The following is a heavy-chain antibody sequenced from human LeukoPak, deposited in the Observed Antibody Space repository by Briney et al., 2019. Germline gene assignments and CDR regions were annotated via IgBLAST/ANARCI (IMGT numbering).Heavy chain of an antibody. Sequence: ASVKVSCKASGYTFTSYGISWVRQAPGQGLEWMGWISVYNGNTNYAQKLQGRVTMTTDTSTSTAYMELRSLRSDDTAVYCCARDATGDTAFDIWGQGTMVTVSS. V-gene: IGHV1-18*01. CDR2: ISVYNGNT. CDR3: ARDATGDTAFDI. CDR1: GYTFTSYG. J-gene: IGHJ3*02. D-gene: IGHD7-27*01.